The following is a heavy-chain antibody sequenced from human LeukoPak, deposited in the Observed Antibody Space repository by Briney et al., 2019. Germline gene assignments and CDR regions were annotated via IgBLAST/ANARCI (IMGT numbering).Heavy chain of an antibody. CDR1: GGSISTYY. V-gene: IGHV4-59*12. J-gene: IGHJ6*04. CDR2: MRFSGST. Sequence: SETLSLTCSVSGGSISTYYWTWIRKPPGKGLEWIGYMRFSGSTNYNPSLKSRVTMSVDTSKNQFSLKVSSVTAADTAVYYCARDLWRGMDVWGKGTTVTVSS. CDR3: ARDLWRGMDV.